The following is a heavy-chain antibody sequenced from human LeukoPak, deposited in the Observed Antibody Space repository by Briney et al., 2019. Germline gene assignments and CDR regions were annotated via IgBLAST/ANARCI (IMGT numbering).Heavy chain of an antibody. D-gene: IGHD6-19*01. CDR1: GFAFSSYA. V-gene: IGHV3-23*01. CDR2: ISGSGDST. CDR3: AKEASNGLNDY. J-gene: IGHJ4*02. Sequence: GGSLRLSCAASGFAFSSYAMTWVRQAPGKGLEWVSGISGSGDSTYYADSVKGRFTISRGNSKNTMYLQMNSLRAEDTAVYYCAKEASNGLNDYWGQGTLVTVSS.